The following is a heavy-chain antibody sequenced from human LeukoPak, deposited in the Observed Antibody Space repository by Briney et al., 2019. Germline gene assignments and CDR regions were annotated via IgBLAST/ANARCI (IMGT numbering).Heavy chain of an antibody. CDR2: IYYSGST. CDR1: GGSISSSSYY. J-gene: IGHJ4*02. Sequence: PSETLSLTCTVSGGSISSSSYYWGWLRQPPGKGLEWIGSIYYSGSTYYNPSLKSRLTISVHTSKNQFSLQLSSVTAADTAVYYCARRLMVRGVISYGGQGTLVTVS. CDR3: ARRLMVRGVISY. V-gene: IGHV4-39*01. D-gene: IGHD3-10*01.